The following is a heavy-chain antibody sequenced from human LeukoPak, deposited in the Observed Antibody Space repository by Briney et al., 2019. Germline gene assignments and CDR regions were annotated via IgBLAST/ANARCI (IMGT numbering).Heavy chain of an antibody. CDR1: AYSFTFNY. Sequence: ASMKVTCKSSAYSFTFNYMHLVRQAPGQGLEWMGVINPRGMSTVYAEKFQGRIIMTRDLSKTTDYMELSSLKSADTAVYYCARDNSMHDRAWWFDPWGQGTLVTVSS. CDR3: ARDNSMHDRAWWFDP. D-gene: IGHD1-1*01. CDR2: INPRGMST. V-gene: IGHV1-46*01. J-gene: IGHJ5*02.